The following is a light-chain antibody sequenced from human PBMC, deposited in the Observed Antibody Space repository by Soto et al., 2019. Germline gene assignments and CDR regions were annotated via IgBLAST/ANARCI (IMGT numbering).Light chain of an antibody. Sequence: DIHMTQSPSSLSASVGDRVTITCRASQSISTFLNWYQHKPGKAPKLLIYAASTLQAGVPSRFSGSGSGADFTLTISSLQPEDFEIYYCQQGYSIPHTFGQGTKVDIK. CDR2: AAS. CDR1: QSISTF. J-gene: IGKJ2*01. CDR3: QQGYSIPHT. V-gene: IGKV1-39*01.